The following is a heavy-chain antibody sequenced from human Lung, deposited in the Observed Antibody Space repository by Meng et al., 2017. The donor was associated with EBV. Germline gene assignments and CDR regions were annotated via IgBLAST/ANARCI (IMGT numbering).Heavy chain of an antibody. V-gene: IGHV1-18*01. D-gene: IGHD3-9*01. CDR3: ARDSYDILTGYFDY. CDR2: ISAYNGNT. Sequence: QLQLVQSGAEVQKPGASVKVSCKSSGYTFTSYGITWVRQATGQGLEWMGWISAYNGNTNYAQKLQGRVTMTTDTSTSTAYMELRSLRSDDTAVYYCARDSYDILTGYFDYWGQGTLVTVSS. CDR1: GYTFTSYG. J-gene: IGHJ5*01.